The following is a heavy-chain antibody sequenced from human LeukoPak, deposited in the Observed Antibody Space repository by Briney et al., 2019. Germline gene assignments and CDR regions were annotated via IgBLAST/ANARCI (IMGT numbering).Heavy chain of an antibody. CDR3: ARSLVEMATIEGFGY. V-gene: IGHV5-51*01. CDR2: IYPGDSDT. J-gene: IGHJ4*02. D-gene: IGHD5-24*01. CDR1: GYSFTSYW. Sequence: GESLKISCKGSGYSFTSYWIGWVRQMPAKGLEWMGIIYPGDSDTRYSPSFQGQVTISADKSISTAYLQWSSLKASDTAMYYCARSLVEMATIEGFGYWGQGTLVTVSS.